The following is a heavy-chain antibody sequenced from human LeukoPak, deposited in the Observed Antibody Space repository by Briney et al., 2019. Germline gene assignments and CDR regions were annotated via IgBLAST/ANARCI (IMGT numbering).Heavy chain of an antibody. CDR1: GGTFSSYA. D-gene: IGHD5-18*01. CDR2: VIPIFGTA. V-gene: IGHV1-69*13. Sequence: SVKVSCKASGGTFSSYAISWVRQAPGQGLEWMGGVIPIFGTANYAQKFQGRVTITADESTSTAYMELSSLRSEDTAVYYCARDSWNRGYSYGCDYWGQGTLVTVSS. J-gene: IGHJ4*02. CDR3: ARDSWNRGYSYGCDY.